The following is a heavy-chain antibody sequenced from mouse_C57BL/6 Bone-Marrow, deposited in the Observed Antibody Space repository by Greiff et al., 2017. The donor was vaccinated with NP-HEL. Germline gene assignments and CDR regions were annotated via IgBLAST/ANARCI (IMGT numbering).Heavy chain of an antibody. Sequence: QVQLKQPGAELVKPGASVKMSCKASGYTFTSYWITWVKQRPGQGLAWIGDIYPGSGSTNYNEKFKSKGTMTVDTSSSTAYMHHSSLTSEDSAAYYCASAYVISPYYCDYWGQGTTLTVSS. V-gene: IGHV1-55*01. CDR2: IYPGSGST. D-gene: IGHD1-1*01. CDR3: ASAYVISPYYCDY. J-gene: IGHJ2*01. CDR1: GYTFTSYW.